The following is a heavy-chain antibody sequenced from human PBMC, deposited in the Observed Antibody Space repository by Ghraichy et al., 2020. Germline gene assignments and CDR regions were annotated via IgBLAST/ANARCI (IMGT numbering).Heavy chain of an antibody. CDR2: ISYDGSNK. V-gene: IGHV3-30*04. CDR3: ARETVAGTIDY. J-gene: IGHJ4*02. D-gene: IGHD6-19*01. CDR1: GFTFSSYA. Sequence: GESLNISCAASGFTFSSYATHWVRQAPGKGLEWVAVISYDGSNKYYADSVKGRFTISRDNSKNTLYLQMNSLRAEDTAVYYCARETVAGTIDYWGQGTLVTVSS.